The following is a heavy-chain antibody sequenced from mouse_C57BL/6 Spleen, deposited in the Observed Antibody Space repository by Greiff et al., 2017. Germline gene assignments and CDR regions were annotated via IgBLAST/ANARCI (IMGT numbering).Heavy chain of an antibody. D-gene: IGHD4-1*02. Sequence: QVQLKESGAELVKPGASVKISCKASGYAFSSYWMNWVKQRPGKGLEWIGQIYPGDGDTNYNGKFKGKATLTADKSSSTAYMQLSSLTSEDSAVYFCASQLGRNYYAMDYWGQGTSVTVSS. CDR2: IYPGDGDT. J-gene: IGHJ4*01. CDR3: ASQLGRNYYAMDY. V-gene: IGHV1-80*01. CDR1: GYAFSSYW.